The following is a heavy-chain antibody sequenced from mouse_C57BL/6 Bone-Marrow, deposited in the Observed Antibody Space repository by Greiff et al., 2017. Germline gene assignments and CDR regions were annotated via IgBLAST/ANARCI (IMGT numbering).Heavy chain of an antibody. CDR1: GFTFSDYY. J-gene: IGHJ3*01. D-gene: IGHD2-1*01. CDR3: ARHCNSAWFAY. Sequence: EVKLEESGGGLVQPGGSLKLSCAASGFTFSDYYMYWVRQTPGKRLEWVAYISNGGGSTSYPDTVKGRFTISRDNAKNTLYLQMSRLKSEDTAMYYCARHCNSAWFAYWGQGTLVTVSA. V-gene: IGHV5-12*01. CDR2: ISNGGGST.